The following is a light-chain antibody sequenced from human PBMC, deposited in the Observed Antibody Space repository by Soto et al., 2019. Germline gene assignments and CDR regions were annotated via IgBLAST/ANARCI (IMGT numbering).Light chain of an antibody. CDR1: SSDVGGYNY. CDR3: CSYAGSYTFYA. Sequence: QSALTQPRSVSGSPGQSVTISCTGISSDVGGYNYVSWYQQHPGKAPKLMIYDVSKRPSGVPDRFSGSKSGNTASLTISGLQAEDEADYYCCSYAGSYTFYAFGTGTKVTVL. J-gene: IGLJ1*01. CDR2: DVS. V-gene: IGLV2-11*01.